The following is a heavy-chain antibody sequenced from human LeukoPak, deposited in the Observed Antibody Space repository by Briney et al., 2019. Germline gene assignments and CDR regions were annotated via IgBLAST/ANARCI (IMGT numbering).Heavy chain of an antibody. V-gene: IGHV3-23*01. CDR1: GLTFSSYA. J-gene: IGHJ1*01. CDR2: ISGNGGST. Sequence: PGGSLRLSCAASGLTFSSYAINSVRQAPGKGLEWVSVISGNGGSTYYADSVRGRFTISRDNSKSTLYLQMNSLRAEDTTLYYCDGSYYYEYFQHWGQGTLVTVSS. D-gene: IGHD3-22*01. CDR3: DGSYYYEYFQH.